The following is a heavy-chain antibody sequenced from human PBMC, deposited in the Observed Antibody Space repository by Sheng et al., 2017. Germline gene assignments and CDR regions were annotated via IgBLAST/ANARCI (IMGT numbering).Heavy chain of an antibody. D-gene: IGHD1-1*01. CDR1: GGSISSYY. Sequence: QVQLQESGPGLVKPSETLSLTCTVSGGSISSYYWSWIRQPPGKGLEWIGYIYYSGSTNYNPSLKSRVTISVDTSKNQFSLKLSSVTAADTAVYYCARVDWNDGRLDYWGQGTLVTVSS. CDR2: IYYSGST. V-gene: IGHV4-59*01. CDR3: ARVDWNDGRLDY. J-gene: IGHJ4*02.